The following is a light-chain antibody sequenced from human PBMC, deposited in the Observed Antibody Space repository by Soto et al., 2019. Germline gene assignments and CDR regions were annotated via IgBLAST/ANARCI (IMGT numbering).Light chain of an antibody. Sequence: EIVLTQSPGTLSLSPGERATLSCRASQSISSSDLAWYQQKPGQAPRLLIYATSSRATGIPDRFSDSGSGTDFTLTISRREPVDFAVFYCQQYHGSSYSFGQGTKLEIK. CDR2: ATS. CDR1: QSISSSD. V-gene: IGKV3-20*01. J-gene: IGKJ2*01. CDR3: QQYHGSSYS.